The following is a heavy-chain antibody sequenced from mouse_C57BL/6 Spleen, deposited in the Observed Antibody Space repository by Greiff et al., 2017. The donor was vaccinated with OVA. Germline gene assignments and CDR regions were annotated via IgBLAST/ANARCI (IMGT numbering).Heavy chain of an antibody. CDR2: IDPANGNT. Sequence: VQLQQSVAELVRPGASVKLSCTASGFNIKNTYMHWVKQRPEQGLEWIGRIDPANGNTKNAPKFQGKATITADTSSNTAYLQLSSLTSEDTAIYYCARGYGDSSLKYAMDYWGQGTSVTVSS. CDR1: GFNIKNTY. CDR3: ARGYGDSSLKYAMDY. J-gene: IGHJ4*01. V-gene: IGHV14-3*01. D-gene: IGHD1-1*01.